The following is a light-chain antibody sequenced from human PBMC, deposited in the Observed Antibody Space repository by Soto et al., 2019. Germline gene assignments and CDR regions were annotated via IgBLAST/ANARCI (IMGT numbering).Light chain of an antibody. CDR3: ASYAGSDNYV. CDR2: EVD. CDR1: SGDIGGYNY. Sequence: QSVLTQPPSASGSPGQSVTISCTGTSGDIGGYNYVSWFQQYPGKAPKLMIFEVDKRPSGVPDRFSGSKSGNTASLTVSGLRADDEADYYCASYAGSDNYVFGTGTKATVL. J-gene: IGLJ1*01. V-gene: IGLV2-8*01.